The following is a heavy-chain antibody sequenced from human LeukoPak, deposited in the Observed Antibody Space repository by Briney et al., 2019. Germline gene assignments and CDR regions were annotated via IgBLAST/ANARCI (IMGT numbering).Heavy chain of an antibody. CDR2: IDPSDFYT. V-gene: IGHV5-10-1*01. CDR3: ATTERGYGHFDY. J-gene: IGHJ4*02. CDR1: GYSFTSSW. Sequence: GESLKISCKGYGYSFTSSWIRWVRQMPGKGLGWMGRIDPSDFYTNYSPSFQGHVTISADKSISTAYLQWSSLKASDTAMYYCATTERGYGHFDYWGQGTLVTVSS. D-gene: IGHD4-17*01.